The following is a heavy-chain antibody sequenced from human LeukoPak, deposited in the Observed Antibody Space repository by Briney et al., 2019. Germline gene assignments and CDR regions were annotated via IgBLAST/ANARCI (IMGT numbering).Heavy chain of an antibody. V-gene: IGHV3-23*01. CDR3: AKAWKGGSRSYYNHGYYYYYMDV. D-gene: IGHD3-10*01. J-gene: IGHJ6*03. CDR1: GFAFSSYG. Sequence: RGSRRLSCAASGFAFSSYGMSWGRQAPGKGLGWVSAISGSGVSTYYADSVKGRFTLSSNNSKNTLYLQLTSPRAEDTAVYYRAKAWKGGSRSYYNHGYYYYYMDVWGKGTTVTISS. CDR2: ISGSGVST.